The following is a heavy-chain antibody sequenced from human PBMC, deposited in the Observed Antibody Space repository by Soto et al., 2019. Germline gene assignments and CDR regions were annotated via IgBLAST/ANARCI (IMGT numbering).Heavy chain of an antibody. J-gene: IGHJ4*02. CDR3: ASASPYYYDSSGYYY. CDR1: GFTFSSYW. D-gene: IGHD3-22*01. Sequence: PGESLKISCAASGFTFSSYWMHWVRQAPGKGLVWVSRINSDGSSTSYADSVKGRFTISRDNAKNTLYLQMNSLRAEDTAVYYCASASPYYYDSSGYYYWGQGTLVTVSS. V-gene: IGHV3-74*01. CDR2: INSDGSST.